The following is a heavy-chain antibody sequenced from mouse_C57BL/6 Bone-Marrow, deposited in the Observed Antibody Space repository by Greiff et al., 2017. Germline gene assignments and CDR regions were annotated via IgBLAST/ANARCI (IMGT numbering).Heavy chain of an antibody. CDR3: TTPLCNDEGY. J-gene: IGHJ2*01. Sequence: EVQLQQSGAELVRPGASVKLSCTASGFNIKDDYMHWVKQRPGQGLEWIGWIDPENGDTEYASKFQGKATITADTSSNTAYLQLSSLTSEDTAVYYCTTPLCNDEGYWGQGTTLTVSS. V-gene: IGHV14-4*01. CDR2: IDPENGDT. D-gene: IGHD6-5*01. CDR1: GFNIKDDY.